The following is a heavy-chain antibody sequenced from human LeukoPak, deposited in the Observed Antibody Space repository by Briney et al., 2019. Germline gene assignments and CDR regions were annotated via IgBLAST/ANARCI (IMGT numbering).Heavy chain of an antibody. CDR1: GFIFSSYC. Sequence: GGSLRLSCAASGFIFSSYCMTWVRQAPGKGLEWVAEIIQDGGATYYVDSVKGRFTISRDNSKHTLYLQMNSLRAEDTAVYYCAKDRWSGYWDYWGQGTLVTVSS. J-gene: IGHJ4*02. CDR3: AKDRWSGYWDY. V-gene: IGHV3-7*03. CDR2: IIQDGGAT. D-gene: IGHD3-3*01.